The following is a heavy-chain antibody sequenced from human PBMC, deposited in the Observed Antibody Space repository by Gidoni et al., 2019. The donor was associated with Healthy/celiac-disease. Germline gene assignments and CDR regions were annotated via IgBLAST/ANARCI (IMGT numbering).Heavy chain of an antibody. D-gene: IGHD4-17*01. CDR1: GYTLTELS. V-gene: IGHV1-24*01. Sequence: QVQLVQSGAEVKKPGASVKVSCKVSGYTLTELSMHWVRQAPGKGLEWMGGFDPEDGETIYAQKFQGRVTMTEDTSTDTAYMELSSLRSEDTAVYYCAYTTTVVTPGCCAFDIWGQGTMVTVSS. CDR3: AYTTTVVTPGCCAFDI. CDR2: FDPEDGET. J-gene: IGHJ3*02.